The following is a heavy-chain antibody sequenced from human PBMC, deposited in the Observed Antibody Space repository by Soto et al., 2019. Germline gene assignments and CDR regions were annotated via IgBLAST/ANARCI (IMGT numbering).Heavy chain of an antibody. Sequence: GGSLRLSCAASGFTFSSYGMHWVRQAPGKGLEWVAVISYDGSNKYYADSVKGRFTISRDNSKNTLYLQMNSLRAEDTAVYYCAKDVTGGIAAADAFDIWGQGTMVTVSS. CDR2: ISYDGSNK. CDR3: AKDVTGGIAAADAFDI. CDR1: GFTFSSYG. J-gene: IGHJ3*02. V-gene: IGHV3-30*18. D-gene: IGHD6-13*01.